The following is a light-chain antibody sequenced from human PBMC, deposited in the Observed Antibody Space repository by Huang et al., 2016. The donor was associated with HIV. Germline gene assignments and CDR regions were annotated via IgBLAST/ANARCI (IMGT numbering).Light chain of an antibody. CDR1: QNINSAY. V-gene: IGKV3-20*01. CDR3: QQYDTSPLT. CDR2: GAY. Sequence: EIVLTQSPGTLSLSPGERATLSCRASQNINSAYLAWYQQKPGQAPILLIYGAYNSATGVPDRFSGSGSGTDFTLTINRLEPDDFAVFYCQQYDTSPLTFGQGTRLEIK. J-gene: IGKJ5*01.